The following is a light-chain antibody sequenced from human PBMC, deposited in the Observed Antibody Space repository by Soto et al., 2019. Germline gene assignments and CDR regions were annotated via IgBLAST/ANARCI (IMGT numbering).Light chain of an antibody. V-gene: IGKV3-20*01. CDR1: QSVTSSY. J-gene: IGKJ2*01. Sequence: EIVLTQSPGTLSLSPGERATLSCRASQSVTSSYLAWYQQNPGQAPRLLIYGASSRATGIPDRFSGSGPGTDFTLTISRLESEDFAVYYCEQYGSSPMYTFGQRTKLEIK. CDR3: EQYGSSPMYT. CDR2: GAS.